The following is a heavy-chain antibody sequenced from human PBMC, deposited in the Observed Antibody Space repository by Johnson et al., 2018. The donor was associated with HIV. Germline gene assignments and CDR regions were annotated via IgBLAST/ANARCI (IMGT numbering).Heavy chain of an antibody. CDR2: ISGTSGNI. D-gene: IGHD2-21*01. J-gene: IGHJ3*02. V-gene: IGHV3-9*01. Sequence: LLVESGGGLVEPGRSLRLSCAASGFTFEDYAMHWVRQAPGKGLEWVSGISGTSGNIGMVDSVKGRFTTSRDNAKNSLYLQMNSLRAEDTAVYYCARDWYCGGDCYLLLDIWGQGTMVTVSS. CDR1: GFTFEDYA. CDR3: ARDWYCGGDCYLLLDI.